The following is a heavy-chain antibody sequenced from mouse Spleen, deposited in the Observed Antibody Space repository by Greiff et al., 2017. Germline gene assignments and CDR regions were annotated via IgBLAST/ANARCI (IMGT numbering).Heavy chain of an antibody. CDR3: ARNYGNDEGYYFDY. CDR2: IWSGGGT. V-gene: IGHV2-2*01. J-gene: IGHJ2*01. D-gene: IGHD1-1*01. Sequence: VQLQQSGAGLVQPAQCLSITCTASGFSLTSYGVHWVRQSPGKGLEWLGVIWSGGGTDYYAAFISRLSISKDNSKSQIFFKRNSLQADDTAIYYCARNYGNDEGYYFDYWGQGTTLTVSS. CDR1: GFSLTSYG.